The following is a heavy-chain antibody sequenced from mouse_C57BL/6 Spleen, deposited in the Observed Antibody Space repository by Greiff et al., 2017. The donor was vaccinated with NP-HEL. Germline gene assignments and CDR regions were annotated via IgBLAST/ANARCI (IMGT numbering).Heavy chain of an antibody. V-gene: IGHV14-4*01. CDR3: TRGNYDWYFDV. Sequence: EVQLQESGAELVRPGASVKLSCTASGFNIKDDYMHWVKQRPEQGLEWIGWIDPENGDTEYASKFQGKATITADTSSNTAYLQLSSLTSEDTAVYYCTRGNYDWYFDVWGTGTTGTVSS. CDR1: GFNIKDDY. CDR2: IDPENGDT. J-gene: IGHJ1*03. D-gene: IGHD2-1*01.